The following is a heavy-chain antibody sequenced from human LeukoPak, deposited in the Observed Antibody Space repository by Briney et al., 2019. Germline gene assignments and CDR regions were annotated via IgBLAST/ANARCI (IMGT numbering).Heavy chain of an antibody. V-gene: IGHV3-11*04. CDR2: ISSSGSTI. D-gene: IGHD2-2*01. CDR1: GFTFSDYY. J-gene: IGHJ3*02. CDR3: ARDLRYCSSTSCSFSAFDI. Sequence: GSLRLSCAASGFTFSDYYMSWIRQAPGTRLEWVSYISSSGSTIYYADSVKGRFTISRDNDKNSLYLQMNSLRAEDTAVYYCARDLRYCSSTSCSFSAFDIWGQGTMVTVSS.